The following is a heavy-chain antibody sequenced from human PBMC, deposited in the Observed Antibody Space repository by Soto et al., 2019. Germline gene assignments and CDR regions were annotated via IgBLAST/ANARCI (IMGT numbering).Heavy chain of an antibody. CDR3: ARDSDYYSSGSFDY. CDR1: GGSISSYY. J-gene: IGHJ4*02. CDR2: IYYSGST. Sequence: SETLSLTCTVSGGSISSYYWNWIRQPPGKGLEWIGYIYYSGSTNNNPSLKSRVTISVDTSKNQFSLNLRSVTAADTAVYYCARDSDYYSSGSFDYWGQGTLVTVSS. V-gene: IGHV4-59*12. D-gene: IGHD3-10*01.